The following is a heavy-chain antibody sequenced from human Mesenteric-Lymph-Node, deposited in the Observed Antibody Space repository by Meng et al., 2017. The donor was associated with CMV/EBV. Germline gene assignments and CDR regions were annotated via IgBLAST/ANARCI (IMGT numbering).Heavy chain of an antibody. J-gene: IGHJ6*02. Sequence: GESLKISCAASGFTFNTYEMNWVRQAPGKGLEWVSYISAASVNMFYADSVKGRFTISRDNAKNLVYLQMNNLRAEDTAVYYCARIPHYDFWSGYHYGMDVWGQGTTVTVS. CDR3: ARIPHYDFWSGYHYGMDV. D-gene: IGHD3-3*01. V-gene: IGHV3-48*03. CDR1: GFTFNTYE. CDR2: ISAASVNM.